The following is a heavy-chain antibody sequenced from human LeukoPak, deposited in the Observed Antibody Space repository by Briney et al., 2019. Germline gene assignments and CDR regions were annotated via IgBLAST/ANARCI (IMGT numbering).Heavy chain of an antibody. J-gene: IGHJ6*03. CDR2: IYYSGST. Sequence: KPSETLSLTCTVSGGSINTYYWSWIRQPPGKGLEWIGYIYYSGSTNYNPSLKSRVTLSMDTSKNQFSLKLSSVTAADTAVYYCARGRDGRWLATIRRGPMDVWGKGTTVTVSS. V-gene: IGHV4-59*12. D-gene: IGHD5-12*01. CDR3: ARGRDGRWLATIRRGPMDV. CDR1: GGSINTYY.